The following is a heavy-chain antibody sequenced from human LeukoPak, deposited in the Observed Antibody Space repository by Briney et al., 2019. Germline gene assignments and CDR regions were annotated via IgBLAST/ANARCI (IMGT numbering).Heavy chain of an antibody. V-gene: IGHV4-30-4*07. J-gene: IGHJ4*02. CDR1: GGSMNSGHYS. Sequence: SETLSLTCTVSGGSMNSGHYSWNWIRQPPGKGLEWNGYIYNSGSTSYNPSLKSRVTMSVDTSTIHFSLKLSSVTAADTAVYYCARGWGPAYCGGDCHRHFDYWGQGTLVTVSS. D-gene: IGHD2-21*02. CDR2: IYNSGST. CDR3: ARGWGPAYCGGDCHRHFDY.